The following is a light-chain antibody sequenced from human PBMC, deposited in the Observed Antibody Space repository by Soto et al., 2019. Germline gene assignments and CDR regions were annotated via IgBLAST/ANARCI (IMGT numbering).Light chain of an antibody. Sequence: DIPMTQSPSSLSASVGDRVTITCRASQSISNYLNWYQQKPGNATKLLIYAASSLQSGVPSRFSGSGSGTDFTLTISSLQPEDFATYYCQQSYSTWWTFGQGTRVEIK. V-gene: IGKV1-39*01. CDR2: AAS. J-gene: IGKJ1*01. CDR3: QQSYSTWWT. CDR1: QSISNY.